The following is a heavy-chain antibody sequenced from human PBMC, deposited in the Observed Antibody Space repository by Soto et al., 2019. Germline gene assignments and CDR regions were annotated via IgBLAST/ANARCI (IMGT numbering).Heavy chain of an antibody. V-gene: IGHV1-46*03. CDR2: INLSADRT. D-gene: IGHD3-22*01. Sequence: ASVKVSCKASGYIFTNYYIHWVRQAPGQGLEWMGIINLSADRTSYAQKFQGRFTVTMDTSTSTVYMELGSLRSEDTAVYYCVRDPSSGYRSFDYWGQGTLVTVSS. CDR3: VRDPSSGYRSFDY. CDR1: GYIFTNYY. J-gene: IGHJ4*02.